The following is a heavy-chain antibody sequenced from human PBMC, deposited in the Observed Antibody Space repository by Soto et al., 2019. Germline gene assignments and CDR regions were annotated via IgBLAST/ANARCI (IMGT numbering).Heavy chain of an antibody. V-gene: IGHV4-59*11. J-gene: IGHJ4*02. Sequence: SETLSLTCTVSGGSISNHYWSWIRQPPGKGLEWIGYVFYSGNTNYNPSLKRRVAISVDRSKNQFSLKSNSVTATDTAVYYCARAIDFWAGSFDRWGQGTLVTVSS. CDR3: ARAIDFWAGSFDR. CDR2: VFYSGNT. CDR1: GGSISNHY. D-gene: IGHD3-3*01.